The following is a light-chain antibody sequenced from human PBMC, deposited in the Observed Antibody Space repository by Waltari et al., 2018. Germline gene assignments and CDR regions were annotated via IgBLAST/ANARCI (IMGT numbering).Light chain of an antibody. J-gene: IGLJ3*02. CDR1: SSDVGGYKS. V-gene: IGLV2-8*01. Sequence: QSALTQPPSASGSQGQSVTISCTGTSSDVGGYKSVPWYQQHPGKAPKLMIYEVTKRPSGVPDRFSGSKSGNTASLTVSGLQADDEADYYCGSYAGSSNFFWVFGGGTKLTVL. CDR2: EVT. CDR3: GSYAGSSNFFWV.